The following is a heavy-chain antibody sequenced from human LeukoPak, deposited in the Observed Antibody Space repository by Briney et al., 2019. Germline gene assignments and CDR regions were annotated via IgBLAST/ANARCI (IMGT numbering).Heavy chain of an antibody. D-gene: IGHD5-18*01. CDR2: IYPGDSDT. Sequence: GESLKISCQGSGYSFTTYWIGWARQLPGKGLEWMGIIYPGDSDTRYSPSFQGQVTISADKSISTAYLQWSSLKASDTAMYYCARLIDTAMGIFDFWGQGTLVTVSS. CDR3: ARLIDTAMGIFDF. J-gene: IGHJ4*02. V-gene: IGHV5-51*01. CDR1: GYSFTTYW.